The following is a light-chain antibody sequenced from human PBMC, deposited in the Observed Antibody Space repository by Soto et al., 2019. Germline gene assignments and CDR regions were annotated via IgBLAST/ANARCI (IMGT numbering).Light chain of an antibody. CDR2: GAS. J-gene: IGKJ1*01. CDR3: QQSATSWWT. CDR1: QSVSNSY. V-gene: IGKV3-20*01. Sequence: EIVLTQSPGTLSLSPGERATLSCRASQSVSNSYLAWYQQKPGQAPSLLIYGASSRATGIPDRFSGSGSGTDFPLTISRLEPEDFAMYYCQQSATSWWTFGQGTKVEIK.